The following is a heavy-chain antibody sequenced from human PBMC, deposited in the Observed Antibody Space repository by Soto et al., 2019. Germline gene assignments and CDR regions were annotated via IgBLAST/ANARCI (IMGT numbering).Heavy chain of an antibody. D-gene: IGHD3-10*01. CDR3: ARETSAAWPYYLDY. V-gene: IGHV3-7*01. Sequence: EVQLVESGGGLVQPGGSLRLSCAASGFTFSTYWMSWVRQAPGKGLEWVANIKQDGGEKYYLDSVKGRFTISRDNAKNSLELQMNSLRAEDTAVYYCARETSAAWPYYLDYWGQGTLVTVSS. CDR2: IKQDGGEK. CDR1: GFTFSTYW. J-gene: IGHJ4*02.